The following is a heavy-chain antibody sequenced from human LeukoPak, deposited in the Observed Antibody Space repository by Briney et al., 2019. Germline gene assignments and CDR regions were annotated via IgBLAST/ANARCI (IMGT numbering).Heavy chain of an antibody. J-gene: IGHJ4*02. CDR1: DGVLRDYN. Sequence: SETLSLTRAVYDGVLRDYNWSLVRPSPGEGVEWIWGIHHSGGTNYSPSLKSRINLSVDTSRNQLFLRLSSVTAADTAVYYCVRNGYETSGYHFCSDSRGRGTLVTVSS. CDR3: VRNGYETSGYHFCSDS. V-gene: IGHV4-34*01. D-gene: IGHD3-22*01. CDR2: IHHSGGT.